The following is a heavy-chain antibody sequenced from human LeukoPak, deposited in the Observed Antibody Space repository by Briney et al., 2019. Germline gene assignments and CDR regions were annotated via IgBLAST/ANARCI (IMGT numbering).Heavy chain of an antibody. D-gene: IGHD2/OR15-2a*01. CDR1: GFSLSRYW. J-gene: IGHJ4*02. CDR3: ARDFSTRESF. Sequence: GGSLRLSCAASGFSLSRYWMHWVRHAPGKGLVRVSRINSDGSTTNYADSVKGRFTISRDNAKNTLYLKMNSLRAEDTAVYYCARDFSTRESFWGQGTLVTVSS. CDR2: INSDGSTT. V-gene: IGHV3-74*01.